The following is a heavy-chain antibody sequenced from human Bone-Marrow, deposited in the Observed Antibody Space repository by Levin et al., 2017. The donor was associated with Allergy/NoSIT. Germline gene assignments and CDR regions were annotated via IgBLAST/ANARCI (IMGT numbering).Heavy chain of an antibody. CDR2: VTGTGAST. D-gene: IGHD2-2*01. J-gene: IGHJ6*02. V-gene: IGHV3-23*01. Sequence: GGSLRLSCAASGFTFSGYAMSWVRQAPGKGLEWVSSVTGTGASTYYAESVQGRFTISRDNSKNTLFLQMNSLSAEDTAVYYCAKKCGVGEYRNGRYVAYYYGMDVWGQGTTVTVS. CDR1: GFTFSGYA. CDR3: AKKCGVGEYRNGRYVAYYYGMDV.